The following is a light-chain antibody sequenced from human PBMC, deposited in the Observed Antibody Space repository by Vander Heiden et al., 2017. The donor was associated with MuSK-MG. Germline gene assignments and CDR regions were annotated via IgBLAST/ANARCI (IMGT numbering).Light chain of an antibody. Sequence: DIQMTQSPSSLSTSVGDRVTITCRASQSISDYLNWYQQKPGKAPNLLIYAASSLQSGVPSRFSGSGSGTDFTLTISSLQPEDFATYYCQQSYNTPQTFGGGTKVXIK. J-gene: IGKJ4*01. CDR3: QQSYNTPQT. CDR2: AAS. V-gene: IGKV1-39*01. CDR1: QSISDY.